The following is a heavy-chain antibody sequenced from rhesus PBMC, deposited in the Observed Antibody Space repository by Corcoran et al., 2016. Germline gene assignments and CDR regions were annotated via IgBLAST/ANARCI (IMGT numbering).Heavy chain of an antibody. J-gene: IGHJ6*01. V-gene: IGHV3-14*01. CDR2: INSAGSST. CDR1: GFTFSSYW. CDR3: TRGYGSSYGLDS. Sequence: EVQLVESGGGLAKPGGSLRLSCAASGFTFSSYWMHWIRQAPGKGLEWISVINSAGSSTYYADSVKGRFTISRDNAKNSLFLQMNSLRAEDTAVYYCTRGYGSSYGLDSWGQGVVVTVSS. D-gene: IGHD4-29*01.